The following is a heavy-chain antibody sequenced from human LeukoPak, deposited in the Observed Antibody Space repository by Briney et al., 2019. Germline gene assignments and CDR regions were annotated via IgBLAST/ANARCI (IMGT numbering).Heavy chain of an antibody. CDR2: INPNTGDT. Sequence: ASVKVSCKASGYTFTGYYMHWVRQAPGQGLEWMGWINPNTGDTTYAQKFQGRFIMSRDTSLSTAYMELSRLTADDTAVYYCARDKEGAAAVYNWFYPWGQGTLVTV. V-gene: IGHV1-2*02. J-gene: IGHJ5*02. CDR3: ARDKEGAAAVYNWFYP. CDR1: GYTFTGYY. D-gene: IGHD6-13*01.